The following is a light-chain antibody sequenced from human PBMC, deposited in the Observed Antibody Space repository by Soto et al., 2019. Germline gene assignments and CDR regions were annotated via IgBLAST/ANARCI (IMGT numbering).Light chain of an antibody. CDR3: AAWDDSLSGQGI. CDR1: SSNIGNNY. V-gene: IGLV1-47*02. CDR2: NND. J-gene: IGLJ2*01. Sequence: QSVLTQPPSASGTPGQRVPISCSGGSSNIGNNYVYWYQLLPGTGPRLLIYNNDQRPSGVPDRFSGSKSGTSASLAISGLRSEDEADYYCAAWDDSLSGQGIFGGGTKLTVL.